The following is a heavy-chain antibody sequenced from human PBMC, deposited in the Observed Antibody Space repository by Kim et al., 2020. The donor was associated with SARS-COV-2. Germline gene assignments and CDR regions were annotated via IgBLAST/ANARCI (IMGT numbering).Heavy chain of an antibody. CDR1: GGSFSGYY. CDR3: ARALRYSSSAD. J-gene: IGHJ4*02. Sequence: SETLSLTCAVYGGSFSGYYWSWIRQPPGKGLEWIGEINHSGSTNYNPSLKSRVTISVDTSKNQFSLKLSSVTAADTAVYYCARALRYSSSADWGQGALVTVSS. CDR2: INHSGST. V-gene: IGHV4-34*01. D-gene: IGHD6-13*01.